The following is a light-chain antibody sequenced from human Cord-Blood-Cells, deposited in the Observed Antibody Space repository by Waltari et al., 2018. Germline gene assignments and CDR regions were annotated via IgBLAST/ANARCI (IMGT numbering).Light chain of an antibody. V-gene: IGKV1-5*03. CDR1: QSISSW. CDR3: QQYNSYSYT. CDR2: KAS. J-gene: IGKJ2*01. Sequence: DIQMTQSPSTLSASVGYRVTITCRDSQSISSWLAWCQKKPGKAPKLLIYKASSLESGVPSRFSGSGSGTEFTLTISSLQPDDFATYDCQQYNSYSYTFGQGTKLEIK.